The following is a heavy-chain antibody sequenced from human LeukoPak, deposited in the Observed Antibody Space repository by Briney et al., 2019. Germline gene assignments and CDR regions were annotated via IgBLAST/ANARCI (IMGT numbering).Heavy chain of an antibody. CDR2: INHSGST. CDR3: ARLDGLYYYYMDV. D-gene: IGHD3-9*01. CDR1: GGSFSGYY. V-gene: IGHV4-34*01. J-gene: IGHJ6*03. Sequence: PSETLSLTCAVYGGSFSGYYWSWIRQPPGKGLEWIGEINHSGSTNYNPSLKSRVTISVDTSKDQFSLKLSSVTAADTAVYYCARLDGLYYYYMDVWGKGTTVTISS.